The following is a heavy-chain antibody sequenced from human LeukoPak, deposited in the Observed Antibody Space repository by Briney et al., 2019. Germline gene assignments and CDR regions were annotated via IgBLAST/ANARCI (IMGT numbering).Heavy chain of an antibody. Sequence: PGGSLRLSCAASGFTFSSYAMSWVRQAPGKGLEWVSAISCSGGSTYYADSVKGRFTISRDNSKNTLYLQMNSLRAEDTAVYYCAKEGVDYYDSSGYYYFDYWGQGTLVTVSS. CDR1: GFTFSSYA. V-gene: IGHV3-23*01. CDR3: AKEGVDYYDSSGYYYFDY. D-gene: IGHD3-22*01. CDR2: ISCSGGST. J-gene: IGHJ4*02.